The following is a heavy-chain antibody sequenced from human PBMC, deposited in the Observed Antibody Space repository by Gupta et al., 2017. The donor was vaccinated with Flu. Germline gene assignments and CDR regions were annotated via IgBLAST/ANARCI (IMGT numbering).Heavy chain of an antibody. D-gene: IGHD4-17*01. Sequence: EVQLVESGGGLVKPGGSLRLSCAASAFTVRNAWMSWVRQAPGKGLEWVGRIKSKTDGGTTDYAAPVKGRFTISRDDSKNTLDLQMNSLKTEDTAVYYCTTVSPDGDPDAFDIWGQGTMVTVSS. V-gene: IGHV3-15*01. CDR3: TTVSPDGDPDAFDI. J-gene: IGHJ3*02. CDR2: IKSKTDGGTT. CDR1: AFTVRNAW.